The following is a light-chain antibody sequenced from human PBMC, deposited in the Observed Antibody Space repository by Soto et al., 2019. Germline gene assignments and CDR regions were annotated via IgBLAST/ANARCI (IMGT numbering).Light chain of an antibody. J-gene: IGKJ4*01. CDR2: KAS. CDR3: QQYDSYPIT. V-gene: IGKV1-5*03. Sequence: DIQMTQSPSTLSASVGDRVTITCRASQSISSWLAWYQQKPGKAPKFLIYKASILESGVPSRFSGGGSGTEFTLTISSLQPDDFATYYCQQYDSYPITFGGGTKVEIK. CDR1: QSISSW.